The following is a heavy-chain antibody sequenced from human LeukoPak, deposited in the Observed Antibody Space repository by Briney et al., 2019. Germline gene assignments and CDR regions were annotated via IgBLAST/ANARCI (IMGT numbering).Heavy chain of an antibody. D-gene: IGHD4-23*01. Sequence: GASVSVSCTASGVTFSIDAISWGCEGPGDGVERVCAIPPIFGTPNYVETFQGRVTISADEQTTTAYMELSSLTSEHTAVYYCTRSTKVVSRTFDYWGQGTLVTVSS. V-gene: IGHV1-69*13. J-gene: IGHJ4*02. CDR1: GVTFSIDA. CDR2: IPPIFGTP. CDR3: TRSTKVVSRTFDY.